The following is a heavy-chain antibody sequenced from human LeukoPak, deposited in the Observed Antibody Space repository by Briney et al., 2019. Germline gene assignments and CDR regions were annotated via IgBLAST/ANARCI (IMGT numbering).Heavy chain of an antibody. CDR2: IYYSGST. D-gene: IGHD3-22*01. J-gene: IGHJ3*02. CDR1: GGSISSYY. V-gene: IGHV4-59*01. CDR3: ARSREGGRGYPDAFDI. Sequence: SETPSLTCTVSGGSISSYYWSWIRQPPGKGLEWIGYIYYSGSTNYNPSLKSRVTISVDTSKNQFSLKLSSVTAADTAVYYCARSREGGRGYPDAFDIWGQGTMVTVSS.